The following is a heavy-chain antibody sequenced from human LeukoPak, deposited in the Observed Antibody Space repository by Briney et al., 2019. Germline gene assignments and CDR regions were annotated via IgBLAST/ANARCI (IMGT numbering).Heavy chain of an antibody. Sequence: PGGSLRLSCVASGFPFSSYWMTWVRQAPGKGLEWVANIKQDGSKKSYVDSVKGRFTISRDNFKNTLYLQMNSLRAEDTAVYYCAKEAGYCTGGSCYWDYWGQGTLVTVSS. J-gene: IGHJ4*02. D-gene: IGHD2-15*01. CDR3: AKEAGYCTGGSCYWDY. CDR2: IKQDGSKK. CDR1: GFPFSSYW. V-gene: IGHV3-7*01.